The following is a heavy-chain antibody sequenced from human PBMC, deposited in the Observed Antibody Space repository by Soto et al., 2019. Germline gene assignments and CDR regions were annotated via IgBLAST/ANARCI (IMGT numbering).Heavy chain of an antibody. D-gene: IGHD2-15*01. Sequence: SETLSLTCTVSGGSISSSSYYWGWIRQPPGKGLEWIGSIYYSGSTYYNPSLKSRVTISVDTSKNQFSLKLGSVTAADTAVYYCARLGGGTPRYCSGGSCYSHYYYYYMDVWGKGTTVTVSS. V-gene: IGHV4-39*01. CDR3: ARLGGGTPRYCSGGSCYSHYYYYYMDV. J-gene: IGHJ6*03. CDR1: GGSISSSSYY. CDR2: IYYSGST.